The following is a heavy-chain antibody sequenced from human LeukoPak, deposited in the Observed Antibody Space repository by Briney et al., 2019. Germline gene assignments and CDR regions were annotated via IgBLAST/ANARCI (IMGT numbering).Heavy chain of an antibody. CDR2: ITSSGSYI. D-gene: IGHD1-7*01. V-gene: IGHV3-21*01. CDR1: GFTVSSNY. CDR3: GRGGENYRYYGDV. J-gene: IGHJ6*03. Sequence: PGGSLRLSCAASGFTVSSNYMNWVRQAPGEGLEWVSSITSSGSYIYYADSMKGRFTISRDNAKNSLHLQMNSLRAADTGVYYCGRGGENYRYYGDVGGKGATATAS.